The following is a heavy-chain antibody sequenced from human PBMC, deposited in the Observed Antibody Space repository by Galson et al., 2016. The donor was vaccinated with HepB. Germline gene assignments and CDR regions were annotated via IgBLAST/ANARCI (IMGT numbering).Heavy chain of an antibody. D-gene: IGHD2-8*01. CDR3: ARDNCINAICYTGWFDS. V-gene: IGHV3-21*01. Sequence: SLRLSCAASGFTFSTYNMNWVRQAPGKGLEWVSSISYNIYYADSVRGRFTISRDNAKNSLFLQMNSLRVEDTAVYYCARDNCINAICYTGWFDSWGQGTLLTVSA. CDR2: ISYNI. J-gene: IGHJ5*01. CDR1: GFTFSTYN.